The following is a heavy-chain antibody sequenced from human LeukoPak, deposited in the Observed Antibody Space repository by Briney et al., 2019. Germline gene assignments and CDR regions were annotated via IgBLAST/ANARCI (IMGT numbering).Heavy chain of an antibody. CDR1: GFSFSRDW. V-gene: IGHV3-7*01. D-gene: IGHD1-26*01. J-gene: IGHJ4*02. CDR2: IKQDASEK. CDR3: ARETMGALGY. Sequence: GGSLRLSCAASGFSFSRDWMGWVRQAPGKGLEWVANIKQDASEKYCVDSVKGRFTISRDNAKNSLYLQMNSLRVEDTAVYYCARETMGALGYWGQGTLVTVSS.